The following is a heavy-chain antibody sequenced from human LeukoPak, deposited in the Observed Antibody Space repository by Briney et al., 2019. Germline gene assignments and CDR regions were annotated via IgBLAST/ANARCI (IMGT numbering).Heavy chain of an antibody. Sequence: TSETLSLTCTVSGGSISSYYWSWIRQPPGKGLEWSGYIYYSGSTNYNPSLKSRVTISVDTSKNQFSLKLSSVTAADTAVYYCARHVFPFDYWGQGTLVTVSS. CDR2: IYYSGST. CDR1: GGSISSYY. V-gene: IGHV4-59*08. CDR3: ARHVFPFDY. J-gene: IGHJ4*02.